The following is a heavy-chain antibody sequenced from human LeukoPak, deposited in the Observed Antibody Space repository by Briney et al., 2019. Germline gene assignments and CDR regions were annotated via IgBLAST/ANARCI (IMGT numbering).Heavy chain of an antibody. CDR2: IYCSGST. Sequence: SETLSLTCTVSGGSISSSSYNWVWIPQPPGKGLDWVGSIYCSGSTYSNPYIKSRVTISVDTSKNQFSLKLSSVTAADTAVYYCATQYYYGSGSYYNVLDDYWGQGTLVTVSS. D-gene: IGHD3-10*01. CDR3: ATQYYYGSGSYYNVLDDY. V-gene: IGHV4-39*01. CDR1: GGSISSSSYN. J-gene: IGHJ4*02.